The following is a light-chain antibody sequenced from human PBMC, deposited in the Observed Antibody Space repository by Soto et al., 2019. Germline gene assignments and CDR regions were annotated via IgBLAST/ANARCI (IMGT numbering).Light chain of an antibody. CDR3: QQYNSWPP. CDR2: GAS. V-gene: IGKV3-15*01. CDR1: QSISSY. J-gene: IGKJ1*01. Sequence: QSVAAVSVSPGERATLSFWASQSISSYVGWYQQKAGQAPRLLIYGASSRATGIPARFSGSGSGTEFTLTISSLQSEDFAVYFCQQYNSWPPFGQG.